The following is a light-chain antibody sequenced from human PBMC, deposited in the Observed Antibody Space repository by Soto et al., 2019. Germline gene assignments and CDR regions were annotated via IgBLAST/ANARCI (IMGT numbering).Light chain of an antibody. V-gene: IGKV3-15*01. CDR2: GAS. CDR3: QQYSNWPPGT. CDR1: QSVRSN. J-gene: IGKJ1*01. Sequence: EIVMTQSPATLSVSPGERATLSCRASQSVRSNLAWYQQKPGQAPRLLIYGASTRATGLPARFSGRGSGTEFTLTISSLQSEDFAVYYCQQYSNWPPGTFGQGTKVEIK.